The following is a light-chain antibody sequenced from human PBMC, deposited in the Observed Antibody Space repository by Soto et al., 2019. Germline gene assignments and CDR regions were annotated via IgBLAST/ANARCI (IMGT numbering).Light chain of an antibody. V-gene: IGLV2-23*01. CDR3: CSYASSSTDV. J-gene: IGLJ1*01. Sequence: QSVLTQPASVSGSPGQSITISCTGTSSDVGSYNLVSWYQQHPGKAPKLMIYEGTNRPSGVSDRFSGSRSGNTASLTISGLQAEDEADYYCCSYASSSTDVFGTGTKLTVL. CDR2: EGT. CDR1: SSDVGSYNL.